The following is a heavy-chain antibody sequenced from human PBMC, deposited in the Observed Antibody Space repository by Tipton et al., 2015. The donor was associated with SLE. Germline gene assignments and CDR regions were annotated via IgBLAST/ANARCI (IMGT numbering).Heavy chain of an antibody. Sequence: TLSLTCTVSGGSISSYYWNWIRQPPGKGLEWIGYIFYSGRTNYNPSLKSRVTISVDTSKNQFSLKLSSVTAADTAVYYCARDGAYSSGAGGYWGQGTLVTVSS. J-gene: IGHJ4*02. CDR1: GGSISSYY. D-gene: IGHD6-19*01. CDR2: IFYSGRT. CDR3: ARDGAYSSGAGGY. V-gene: IGHV4-59*12.